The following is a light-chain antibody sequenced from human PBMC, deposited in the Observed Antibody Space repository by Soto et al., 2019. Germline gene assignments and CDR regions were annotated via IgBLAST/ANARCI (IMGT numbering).Light chain of an antibody. Sequence: QSALTQPASVSGSPGQSITISCTGTSRDVGGYNYVSWNHQHPGKAPKLMIYEVSNRPSGVSNRFSGSKSGKTASLTISGLQAEDEGDYYCSSYTGSSTLLFGGGTKLTVL. CDR3: SSYTGSSTLL. V-gene: IGLV2-14*01. CDR1: SRDVGGYNY. J-gene: IGLJ2*01. CDR2: EVS.